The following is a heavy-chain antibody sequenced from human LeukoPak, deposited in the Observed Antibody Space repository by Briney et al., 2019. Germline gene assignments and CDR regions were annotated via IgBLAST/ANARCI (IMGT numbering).Heavy chain of an antibody. V-gene: IGHV3-53*01. CDR3: ARVAWDAFDI. D-gene: IGHD1-26*01. Sequence: PGGSLRLSCAASGFTVSSDYMSWVRQPPGKGLEWVSVIYSGGSTNYADSVKGRFTISRDNAKNSLYLQMNSLRGEDTAVYYCARVAWDAFDIWGQGTMVTVSS. CDR2: IYSGGST. CDR1: GFTVSSDY. J-gene: IGHJ3*02.